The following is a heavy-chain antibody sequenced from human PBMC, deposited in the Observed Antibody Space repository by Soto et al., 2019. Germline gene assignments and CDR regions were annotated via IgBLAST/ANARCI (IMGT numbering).Heavy chain of an antibody. Sequence: TSETLSLTCTVSGGSISSYYWSWIRQPPGKGLEWIGYIYYIGSSNSNPSLKSRVTISVDTSKNQFSLKLSSVTAADTAVYYCARHSNEYRKSLDYWGQGTLVTVSS. V-gene: IGHV4-59*08. D-gene: IGHD1-1*01. J-gene: IGHJ4*02. CDR1: GGSISSYY. CDR3: ARHSNEYRKSLDY. CDR2: IYYIGSS.